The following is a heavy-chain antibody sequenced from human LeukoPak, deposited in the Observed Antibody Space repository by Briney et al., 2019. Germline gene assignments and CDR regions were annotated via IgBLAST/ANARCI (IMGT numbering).Heavy chain of an antibody. D-gene: IGHD3-3*01. CDR2: IYYSGST. J-gene: IGHJ6*02. Sequence: SETLSLTCTVSGGSISSYYWSWIRQPPGKGLEWIGYIYYSGSTNYNPSLKSRVTISVDTSKNQFCLKLSSVTAADTAVYYCARGYNYDFWSGYYYYYYGMDVWGQGTTVTVSS. CDR1: GGSISSYY. V-gene: IGHV4-59*01. CDR3: ARGYNYDFWSGYYYYYYGMDV.